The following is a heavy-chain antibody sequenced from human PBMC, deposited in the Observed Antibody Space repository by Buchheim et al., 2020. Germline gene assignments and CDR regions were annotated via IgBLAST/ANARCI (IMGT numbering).Heavy chain of an antibody. J-gene: IGHJ6*02. CDR2: ISSSSSYT. V-gene: IGHV3-11*06. CDR3: ARGKEEYSYGRNIYCYYGMDV. D-gene: IGHD5-18*01. Sequence: QVQMVESGGGLVKPGGSLRLSCAASGFTFSDYYMNWIRQAPGKGLEWVSYISSSSSYTNYADSVKGRFTISRDNAKNSLYLQMNSLRAEDTAVYYCARGKEEYSYGRNIYCYYGMDVWGQGTT. CDR1: GFTFSDYY.